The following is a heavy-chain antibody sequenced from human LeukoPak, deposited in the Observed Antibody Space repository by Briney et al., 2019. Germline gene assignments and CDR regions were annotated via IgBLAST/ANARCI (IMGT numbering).Heavy chain of an antibody. J-gene: IGHJ4*02. CDR3: ARDPNPSATVDPFDY. CDR1: GYTFTSYG. V-gene: IGHV1-18*01. Sequence: ASVKVSCKASGYTFTSYGISWVRQASGQGLEWMGWISAYNGNTNYAQKLQGRVTMTTDTSTSTAYMELRSLRSDDTAVYYCARDPNPSATVDPFDYWGQGTLVTVSS. CDR2: ISAYNGNT. D-gene: IGHD4-23*01.